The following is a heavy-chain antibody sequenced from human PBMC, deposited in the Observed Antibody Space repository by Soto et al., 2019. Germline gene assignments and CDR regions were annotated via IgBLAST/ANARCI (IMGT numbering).Heavy chain of an antibody. J-gene: IGHJ5*02. Sequence: QVQLQESGPGLVKPSETLSLTCTVSGGSISSYYWSWIRQPPGKGLEWIGYIYYSGSTNYNPSLKSRVTISVDTSKNQFSLKLRSVTAADTAVYYCARPHGGSSGWDNRFDPWGQGTLVTVSS. CDR2: IYYSGST. V-gene: IGHV4-59*01. CDR1: GGSISSYY. D-gene: IGHD6-25*01. CDR3: ARPHGGSSGWDNRFDP.